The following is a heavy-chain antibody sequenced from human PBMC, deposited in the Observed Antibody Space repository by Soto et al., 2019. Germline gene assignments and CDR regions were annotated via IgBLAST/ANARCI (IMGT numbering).Heavy chain of an antibody. CDR1: GFTFSSYA. Sequence: PGESLKISCAASGFTFSSYAMSWVRQAPGKGLEWVSAICCSGSSKYYADSVKGRFTISRDNSKNTLYLQMNSLRAEDTAVYYCAKHLSDYGDYNHYYYYGMDVWGQGTTVTVSS. CDR2: ICCSGSSK. D-gene: IGHD4-17*01. V-gene: IGHV3-23*05. CDR3: AKHLSDYGDYNHYYYYGMDV. J-gene: IGHJ6*02.